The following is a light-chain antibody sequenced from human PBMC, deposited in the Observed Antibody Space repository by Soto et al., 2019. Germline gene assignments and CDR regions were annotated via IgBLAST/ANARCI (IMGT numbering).Light chain of an antibody. J-gene: IGLJ2*01. CDR2: GNS. CDR1: SSNIGAGYD. CDR3: QSYDSSLRGV. Sequence: QSVLTQPPSVSGAPGQRDTISCTGSSSNIGAGYDVHWYQQVPGTAPKLLIYGNSNRPSGVPDRFSASKSGTSASLAITGLQAEDEADYYCQSYDSSLRGVFGGGTKLTVL. V-gene: IGLV1-40*01.